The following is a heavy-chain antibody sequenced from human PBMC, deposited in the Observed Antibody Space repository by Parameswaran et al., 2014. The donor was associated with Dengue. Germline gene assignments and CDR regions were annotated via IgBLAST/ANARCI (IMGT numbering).Heavy chain of an antibody. CDR3: GTSSYGILTAYIFDY. J-gene: IGHJ4*02. Sequence: WVRQAPGQGLEWMGGFHPEDRVAIYTENFRGRVTMTEDTSTNTAFMELNTLRSEDTAVYYCGTSSYGILTAYIFDYWGQGTLVTVSS. D-gene: IGHD3-9*01. V-gene: IGHV1-24*01. CDR2: FHPEDRVA.